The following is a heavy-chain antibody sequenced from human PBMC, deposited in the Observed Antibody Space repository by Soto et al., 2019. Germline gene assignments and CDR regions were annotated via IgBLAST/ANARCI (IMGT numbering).Heavy chain of an antibody. CDR3: ARGNSGDDDEFDY. J-gene: IGHJ4*02. V-gene: IGHV1-2*02. CDR2: INPKSGGT. CDR1: GYTFSGYY. Sequence: ASVKVSCKATGYTFSGYYMHWVRRAPGQGLEWMGWINPKSGGTYYLQKFQGRVTMTRDTSISSAYMELSRLSFDDTATYYCARGNSGDDDEFDYWGQGTPVTVSS. D-gene: IGHD5-12*01.